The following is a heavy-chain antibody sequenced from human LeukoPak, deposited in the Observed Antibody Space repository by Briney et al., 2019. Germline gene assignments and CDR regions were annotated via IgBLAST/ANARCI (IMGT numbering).Heavy chain of an antibody. CDR1: GFTFSSYA. J-gene: IGHJ3*02. CDR2: ISYDGSNK. D-gene: IGHD4-17*01. V-gene: IGHV3-30-3*01. Sequence: GGSLRLSCAASGFTFSSYAMHWVRQAPGKGLEGVAVISYDGSNKYYADSVKGRFTISRDNSKNTLYLQMNSLRAEDTAVYYCANLEPDYGDYRGAFDIWGQGTMVTVSS. CDR3: ANLEPDYGDYRGAFDI.